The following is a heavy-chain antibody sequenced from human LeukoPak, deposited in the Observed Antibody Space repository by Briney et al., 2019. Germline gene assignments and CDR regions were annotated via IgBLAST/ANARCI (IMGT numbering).Heavy chain of an antibody. V-gene: IGHV4-59*01. D-gene: IGHD6-13*01. Sequence: SETLSLTCTVSGGSISSYYWSWIRQPPGKGLEWIGYIYYGGSTNYNPSLKSRVTISVDTSKNQFSLKLSSVTAADTAVYYCAISSSWTQRFDYWGQGTLVTVSS. J-gene: IGHJ4*02. CDR2: IYYGGST. CDR1: GGSISSYY. CDR3: AISSSWTQRFDY.